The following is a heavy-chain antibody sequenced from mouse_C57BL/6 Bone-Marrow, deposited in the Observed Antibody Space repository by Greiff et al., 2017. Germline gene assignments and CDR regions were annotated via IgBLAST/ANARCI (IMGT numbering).Heavy chain of an antibody. CDR2: IYPRSGNT. J-gene: IGHJ1*03. V-gene: IGHV1-81*01. CDR3: ARCRSYCSSPYWYVDV. D-gene: IGHD1-1*01. Sequence: VQLQQSGAELARPGASVKLSCKASGYTFTSYGISWVKQRTGQGLEWIGEIYPRSGNTYYNEKFTGKATWTADNSSSPAYMELRILTSEDSAVYFCARCRSYCSSPYWYVDVWGTGTTVTVSS. CDR1: GYTFTSYG.